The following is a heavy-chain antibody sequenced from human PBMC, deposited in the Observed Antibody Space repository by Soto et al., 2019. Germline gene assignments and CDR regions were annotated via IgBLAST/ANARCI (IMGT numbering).Heavy chain of an antibody. V-gene: IGHV3-33*01. J-gene: IGHJ6*02. CDR1: GFTFSSYG. CDR2: IWYDGSNK. D-gene: IGHD2-15*01. Sequence: AGGSLRLSCAASGFTFSSYGMHWVRQAPGKGLEWVAVIWYDGSNKYYADSVKGRFTISRDNSKNTLYLQMNSLRAEDTAVYYCARDQGGDCSGGSCYVSSYYYYGKDVWGQGTTVTVSS. CDR3: ARDQGGDCSGGSCYVSSYYYYGKDV.